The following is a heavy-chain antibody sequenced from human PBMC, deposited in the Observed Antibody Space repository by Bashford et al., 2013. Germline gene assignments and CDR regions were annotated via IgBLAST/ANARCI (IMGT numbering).Heavy chain of an antibody. CDR1: GFTFSNYW. D-gene: IGHD1-1*01. V-gene: IGHV3-7*01. CDR3: ARDYGVQELDY. J-gene: IGHJ4*02. Sequence: GSLRLSCAASGFTFSNYWVSWVRQAPGKGLEWVANIKEDGSEHHYVDSVRGRFTLSRDNARNSVYLQMNSLRAEDTAVYYCARDYGVQELDYWGQGTPVTVSS. CDR2: IKEDGSEH.